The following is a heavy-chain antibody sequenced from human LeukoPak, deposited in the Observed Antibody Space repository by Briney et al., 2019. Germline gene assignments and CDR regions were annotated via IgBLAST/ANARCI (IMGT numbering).Heavy chain of an antibody. CDR1: GNSISSYY. D-gene: IGHD4-17*01. CDR2: IYTSGSA. V-gene: IGHV4-4*07. J-gene: IGHJ4*02. Sequence: KPSETLSLTCTVSGNSISSYYWSWIRQPAGKGLEWIGRIYTSGSANYNPSLKSRVTISLDTSKNQFSLKLSSVTAADTAVYYCARGQGTVTTHWGQGTLVTVSS. CDR3: ARGQGTVTTH.